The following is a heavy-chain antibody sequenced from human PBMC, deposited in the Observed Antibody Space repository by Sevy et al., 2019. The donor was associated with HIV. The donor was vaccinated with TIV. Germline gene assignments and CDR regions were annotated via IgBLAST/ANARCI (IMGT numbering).Heavy chain of an antibody. D-gene: IGHD6-13*01. Sequence: SETLSLTCSVSGGPISSTFSYWGWIRQPPGKGLEWIGSAHYSGSTYYNSSLKSRATISVDTSRSHFSLKLTSVTAADTAVYYCARHLQQTRTYHYYHGMDVWGQGTTVTVSS. CDR1: GGPISSTFSY. CDR2: AHYSGST. V-gene: IGHV4-39*01. CDR3: ARHLQQTRTYHYYHGMDV. J-gene: IGHJ6*02.